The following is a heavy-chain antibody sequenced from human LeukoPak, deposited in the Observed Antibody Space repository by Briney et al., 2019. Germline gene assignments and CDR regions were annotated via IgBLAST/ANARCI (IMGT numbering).Heavy chain of an antibody. CDR3: ARRGVSTISWYFDL. J-gene: IGHJ2*01. CDR2: MFYSGST. D-gene: IGHD5/OR15-5a*01. V-gene: IGHV4-59*08. CDR1: GVSISSYY. Sequence: SETLSLTCTVSGVSISSYYCSWIRQPPGKGLEWIGYMFYSGSTNYNPSLKSRVTISVDTSKNQFSLKLSSVTAADTAVYYCARRGVSTISWYFDLWGRGTLVTVSS.